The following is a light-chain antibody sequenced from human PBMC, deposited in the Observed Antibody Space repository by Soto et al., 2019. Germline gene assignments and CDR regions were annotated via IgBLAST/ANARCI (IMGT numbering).Light chain of an antibody. CDR1: QSVTSN. Sequence: EIVMTQSPATLSVSPGERATLSCRASQSVTSNLAWYQQIPGQAPRLLIYGASTRATGIPARFSGSGSGTEFTLTISSLQSEDFAVYYCQQYNNWPPTFGQGTKVEIK. V-gene: IGKV3-15*01. CDR3: QQYNNWPPT. J-gene: IGKJ1*01. CDR2: GAS.